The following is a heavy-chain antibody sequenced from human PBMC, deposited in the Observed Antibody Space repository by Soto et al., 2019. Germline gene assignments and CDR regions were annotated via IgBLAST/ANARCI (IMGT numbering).Heavy chain of an antibody. CDR3: AKDRAVADTYYYYGMDV. Sequence: EVQLVESGGGLVQPGRSLRLSCAASGFTFDDYAMHWVRQAPGKGLEWVSGISWNSGSIGYADSVKGRCTISRDNAKNSLYLQMNSLRAEDTALYYCAKDRAVADTYYYYGMDVWGQGTTVTVSS. CDR1: GFTFDDYA. CDR2: ISWNSGSI. J-gene: IGHJ6*02. D-gene: IGHD6-19*01. V-gene: IGHV3-9*01.